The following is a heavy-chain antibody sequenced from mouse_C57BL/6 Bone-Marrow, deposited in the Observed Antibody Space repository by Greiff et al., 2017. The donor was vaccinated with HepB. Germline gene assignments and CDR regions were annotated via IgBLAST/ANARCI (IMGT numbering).Heavy chain of an antibody. J-gene: IGHJ4*01. D-gene: IGHD2-4*01. V-gene: IGHV1-50*01. CDR2: IDPSDSYT. Sequence: QVQLQQPGAELVKPGASVKLSCKASGYTFTSYWMQWVKQRPGQGLEWIGEIDPSDSYTNYNQKFKGKATVTVDTSSSTAYMQLSSLTSEDSAVYYCARRGLRPHYYAMDYWGQGTSVTVSS. CDR3: ARRGLRPHYYAMDY. CDR1: GYTFTSYW.